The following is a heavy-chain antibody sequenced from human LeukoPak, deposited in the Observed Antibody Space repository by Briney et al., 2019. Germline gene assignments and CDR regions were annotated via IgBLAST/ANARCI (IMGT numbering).Heavy chain of an antibody. Sequence: ASVKVSCTASGYTFTSYAMHWVRQAPGQRREWMGWINAGNGNTKYSQKFQGRVTITRDTSASTAYMELSSLRSEDTAVYYCARDRGYSSSWWPVFDYWGQGTLVTVSS. CDR3: ARDRGYSSSWWPVFDY. D-gene: IGHD6-13*01. V-gene: IGHV1-3*01. CDR2: INAGNGNT. CDR1: GYTFTSYA. J-gene: IGHJ4*02.